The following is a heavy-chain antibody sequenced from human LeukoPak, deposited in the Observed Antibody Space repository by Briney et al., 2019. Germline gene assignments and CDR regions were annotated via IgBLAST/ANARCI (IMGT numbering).Heavy chain of an antibody. CDR1: GFTFSSYA. CDR2: SSGSGGST. D-gene: IGHD3-22*01. Sequence: PGGSLRLSCAASGFTFSSYAMSLVRQAPGKGLEWVSASSGSGGSTYYADSVKGRFTISRDNSKNTLYLQMNSLRAEDTAVYYCAKAFNYYDSSGPWGYWGQGTLVTVSS. V-gene: IGHV3-23*01. J-gene: IGHJ4*02. CDR3: AKAFNYYDSSGPWGY.